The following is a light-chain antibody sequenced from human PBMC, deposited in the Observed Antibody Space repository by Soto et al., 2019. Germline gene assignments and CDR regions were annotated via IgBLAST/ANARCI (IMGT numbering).Light chain of an antibody. V-gene: IGKV3-20*01. CDR3: QQYGNSPPWT. J-gene: IGKJ1*01. CDR1: QSVSSSY. Sequence: EIVLTQSPVTLSLSPGERATLSCRASQSVSSSYLAWYQQKPGQAPRLLIYGTSNRATGIPDRFSGSGSGTDFSLTISSLEPGDLAVYYCQQYGNSPPWTFGQGTKVDIK. CDR2: GTS.